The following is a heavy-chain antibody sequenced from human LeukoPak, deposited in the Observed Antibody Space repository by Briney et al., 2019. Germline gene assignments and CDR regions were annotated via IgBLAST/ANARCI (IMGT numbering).Heavy chain of an antibody. V-gene: IGHV4-39*01. D-gene: IGHD1-26*01. CDR2: ISYSGSP. CDR3: ASRWENYFDY. Sequence: SETLSLTCTVSGGSISSSTFWGWIRQPPGKGLEWIGGISYSGSPYYNPSLKTRVTISVDTSKNQFSLKLTSVTAADTAVYYCASRWENYFDYWGQGSLVTVSS. J-gene: IGHJ4*02. CDR1: GGSISSSTF.